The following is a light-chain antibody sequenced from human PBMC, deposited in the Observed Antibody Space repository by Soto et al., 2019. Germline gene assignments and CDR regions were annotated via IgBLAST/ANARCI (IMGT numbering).Light chain of an antibody. V-gene: IGLV2-11*01. J-gene: IGLJ1*01. CDR1: SSDVGGYNY. CDR2: DVS. Sequence: QSALTQPRSVSGSPGQSVTISCTGTSSDVGGYNYVSWYQQHPGKAPKLMIYDVSKRPSGVPDRFSGSKSGNTASLTISGLQAEDEADYYCCSYAGSYVFXXXT. CDR3: CSYAGSYV.